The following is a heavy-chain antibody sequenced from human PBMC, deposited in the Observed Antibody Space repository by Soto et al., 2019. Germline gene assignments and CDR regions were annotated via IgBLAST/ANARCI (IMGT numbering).Heavy chain of an antibody. J-gene: IGHJ5*02. CDR2: ISSSSSTI. CDR3: ASLRVVTQNNWFDP. D-gene: IGHD3-16*02. Sequence: GGSLRLSCTASGFTFSSYSMNWVRQAPGKGLEWVSYISSSSSTIYYADSVKGRFTISRDNAKNSLYLQMNSLRDEDTAVYYCASLRVVTQNNWFDPWGQGTLVTVSS. V-gene: IGHV3-48*02. CDR1: GFTFSSYS.